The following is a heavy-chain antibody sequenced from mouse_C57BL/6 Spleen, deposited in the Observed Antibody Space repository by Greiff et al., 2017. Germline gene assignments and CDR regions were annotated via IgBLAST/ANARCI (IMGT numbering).Heavy chain of an antibody. CDR2: IDPSDSYT. V-gene: IGHV1-50*01. CDR3: ARSLSTG. J-gene: IGHJ2*01. CDR1: GYTFTSYW. D-gene: IGHD6-1*01. Sequence: VQLQQPGAELVKPGASVKLSCKASGYTFTSYWMQWVKQRPGQGLEWIGEIDPSDSYTNYNHKFKGKATLTVNTSSSTAYMQLSSLTSEDSAVYYGARSLSTGWGQGTTLTVSS.